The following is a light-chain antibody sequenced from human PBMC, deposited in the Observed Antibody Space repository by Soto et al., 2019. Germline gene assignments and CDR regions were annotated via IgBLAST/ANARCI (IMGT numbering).Light chain of an antibody. V-gene: IGLV1-47*01. CDR2: RNS. CDR1: SSNIGSNY. CDR3: AAWDDTLGGYV. J-gene: IGLJ1*01. Sequence: QSVLTQPPSASGTPGQRVTISCSGSSSNIGSNYVYWYQQFPGTVPKLLIFRNSQRPSGVPDRFSGSRSGTSASLAISGLRSEDEVDYYCAAWDDTLGGYVFGTGTK.